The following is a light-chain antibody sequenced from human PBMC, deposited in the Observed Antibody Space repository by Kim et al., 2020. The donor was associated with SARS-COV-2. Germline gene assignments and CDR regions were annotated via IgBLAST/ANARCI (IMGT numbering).Light chain of an antibody. Sequence: SYELTQPLSVSVALGQTATITCEEKNIGSRNVHWYQQKPGQAPVLVIYRDINRPSGIPDRFSGSNSGNTATLTISRAQAGDEADYYCQVWDSSIVFGGGT. CDR2: RDI. CDR1: NIGSRN. V-gene: IGLV3-9*01. CDR3: QVWDSSIV. J-gene: IGLJ1*01.